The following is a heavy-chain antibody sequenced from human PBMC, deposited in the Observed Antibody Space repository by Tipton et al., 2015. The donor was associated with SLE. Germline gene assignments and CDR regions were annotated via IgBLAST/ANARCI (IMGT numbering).Heavy chain of an antibody. CDR1: AGFIRSHF. J-gene: IGHJ2*01. V-gene: IGHV4-4*07. CDR2: IYSSGDR. CDR3: ARGSDGEYVRYFDV. D-gene: IGHD4-17*01. Sequence: TLSLTCTVSAGFIRSHFWNWIRQTAGRGLEWIGRIYSSGDRDYNPSLRSRVTMSIDASQNRVSLRLKSVSAADTAVYYCARGSDGEYVRYFDVWGPGTLVTVSS.